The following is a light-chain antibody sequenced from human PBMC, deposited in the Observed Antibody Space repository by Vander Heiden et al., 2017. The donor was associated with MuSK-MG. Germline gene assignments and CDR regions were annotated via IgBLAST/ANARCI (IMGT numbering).Light chain of an antibody. V-gene: IGLV3-25*03. Sequence: SYELPPPPSVSVSPGQTARLTCSGDALPKQYAYWYQQKPGQAPLLVIYKDSERPSGIPERFSGSSSGTTVTLTISGVQAEDEADYYCQSADSSGPAVFGGGTQLTVL. J-gene: IGLJ7*01. CDR1: ALPKQY. CDR3: QSADSSGPAV. CDR2: KDS.